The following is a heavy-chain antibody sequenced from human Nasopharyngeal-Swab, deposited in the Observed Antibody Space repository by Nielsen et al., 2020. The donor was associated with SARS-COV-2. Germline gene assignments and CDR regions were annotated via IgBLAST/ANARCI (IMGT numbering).Heavy chain of an antibody. CDR1: GFTFSSYG. CDR3: ARHGADCSRTSCYRRHGFDI. J-gene: IGHJ3*02. D-gene: IGHD2-2*02. Sequence: GGSLRLSCAASGFTFSSYGMHWVRQAPGKGLEWVAFIRYDGSNKYYADSVKGRFTISRDNARNSLYLQMRSLRAEDTAVYHCARHGADCSRTSCYRRHGFDIWGQGTMVTVSS. V-gene: IGHV3-30*02. CDR2: IRYDGSNK.